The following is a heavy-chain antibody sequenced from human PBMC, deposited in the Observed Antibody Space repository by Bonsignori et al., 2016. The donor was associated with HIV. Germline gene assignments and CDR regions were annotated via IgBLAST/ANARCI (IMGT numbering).Heavy chain of an antibody. V-gene: IGHV1-69*01. J-gene: IGHJ6*03. D-gene: IGHD3-3*01. Sequence: WVRQAPGQGLEWMGGIIPIFGTANYAQKFQGRVTITADESTSTAYMELSSLRSEDTAVYYCARSERITIFGVGPGYMDVWGKGTTVTVSS. CDR2: IIPIFGTA. CDR3: ARSERITIFGVGPGYMDV.